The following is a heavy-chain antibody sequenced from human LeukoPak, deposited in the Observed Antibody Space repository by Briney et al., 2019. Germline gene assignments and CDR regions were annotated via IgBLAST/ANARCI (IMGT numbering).Heavy chain of an antibody. D-gene: IGHD3-3*01. V-gene: IGHV4-59*01. Sequence: PSETLSLTCTVSGGSISSYYWSWIRQPPGKGLEWIGYIYYSGTTNYNPSLKSRVTISVDTSKNQFSLKLSSVTAADTADYYCARFGYYDFWSGYFTIWGQGTLVTVSS. CDR1: GGSISSYY. J-gene: IGHJ4*02. CDR2: IYYSGTT. CDR3: ARFGYYDFWSGYFTI.